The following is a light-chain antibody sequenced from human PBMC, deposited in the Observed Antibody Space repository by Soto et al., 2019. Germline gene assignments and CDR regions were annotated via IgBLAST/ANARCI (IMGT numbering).Light chain of an antibody. CDR3: QQYGGSPRT. CDR2: GAS. Sequence: EIVLTQSPGTLSLSPGERATLSCRASQSVSSNYLAWYQQKSGQAPRLLIHGASSRATGIPDRFSGSGSGTDFTLTISSLEPEDFAVYYCQQYGGSPRTFGQGTNVEIK. CDR1: QSVSSNY. J-gene: IGKJ1*01. V-gene: IGKV3-20*01.